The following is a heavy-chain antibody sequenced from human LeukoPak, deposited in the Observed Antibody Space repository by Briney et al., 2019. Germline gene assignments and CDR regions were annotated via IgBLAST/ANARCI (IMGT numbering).Heavy chain of an antibody. CDR1: GFTFSSYS. CDR3: AKDRWAVADTSDY. V-gene: IGHV3-23*01. D-gene: IGHD6-19*01. CDR2: ISGSGGST. Sequence: GGSLRLSGAASGFTFSSYSMNWVRQAPGKGLEWVSTISGSGGSTFYADSVKGRFTISRDNSKNTLYLEMNSLRAEDTAVYYCAKDRWAVADTSDYWGQGTLVTVSS. J-gene: IGHJ4*02.